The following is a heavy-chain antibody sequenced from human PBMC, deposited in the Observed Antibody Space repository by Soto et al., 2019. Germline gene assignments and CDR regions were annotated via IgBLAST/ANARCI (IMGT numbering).Heavy chain of an antibody. CDR1: GYTLTELS. D-gene: IGHD5-12*01. Sequence: QVQLVQSGAEVKKPGASVKVSCKVSGYTLTELSMHWVRQAPGKGLEWMGGFDPEDGETIYAQKFQGRVNMTENTSTDTAYMELSSLRSEDTAVYYCATDIERGYSGYYYMDVWGKGTTVTVSS. CDR3: ATDIERGYSGYYYMDV. J-gene: IGHJ6*03. V-gene: IGHV1-24*01. CDR2: FDPEDGET.